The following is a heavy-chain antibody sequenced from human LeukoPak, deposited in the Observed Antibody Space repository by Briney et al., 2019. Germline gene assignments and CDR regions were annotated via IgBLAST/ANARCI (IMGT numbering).Heavy chain of an antibody. V-gene: IGHV3-7*02. CDR1: GSSFSSYW. D-gene: IGHD1-26*01. J-gene: IGHJ4*02. Sequence: GGSLRLSCAASGSSFSSYWMTWVRQAPGQGLEWVANIKQGGSEKYYVDSVKGRFTISRDDAKNSLYLQMNSLRAEDTAIYYCAKLGATDGLAYWGQGTLVTVSS. CDR3: AKLGATDGLAY. CDR2: IKQGGSEK.